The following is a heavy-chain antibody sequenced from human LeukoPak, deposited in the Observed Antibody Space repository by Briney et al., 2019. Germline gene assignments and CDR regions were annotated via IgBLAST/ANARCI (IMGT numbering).Heavy chain of an antibody. Sequence: PGGSLRLSCAASGFTFNTYTMNWVRQAPGKGLEWVSSITASSTAIYSADSVKGRFTISRDNAKNFLYLQMNSLRAEDTAVYYCARAHEGYYYYYYMDVWGKGTTVTISS. V-gene: IGHV3-21*01. CDR2: ITASSTAI. J-gene: IGHJ6*03. CDR3: ARAHEGYYYYYYMDV. CDR1: GFTFNTYT.